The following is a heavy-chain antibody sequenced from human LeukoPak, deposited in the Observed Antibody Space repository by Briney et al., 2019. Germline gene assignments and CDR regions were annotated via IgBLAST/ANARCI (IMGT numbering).Heavy chain of an antibody. D-gene: IGHD2-2*01. Sequence: GGSLRLSCAASGFTFSSYEMNWVRQAPRKGLEWVSYISSSGSTIYYADSVKGRFTISRDNAKNSLYLQMNSLRAEDTAVYYCARDCSSTSCPDFDYWGQGTLVTVSS. CDR2: ISSSGSTI. V-gene: IGHV3-48*03. CDR3: ARDCSSTSCPDFDY. J-gene: IGHJ4*02. CDR1: GFTFSSYE.